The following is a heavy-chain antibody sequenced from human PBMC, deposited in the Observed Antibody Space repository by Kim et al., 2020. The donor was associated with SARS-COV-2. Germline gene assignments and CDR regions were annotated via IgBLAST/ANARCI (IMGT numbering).Heavy chain of an antibody. CDR3: ARVVAAAGTDYYFDY. J-gene: IGHJ4*02. V-gene: IGHV3-66*01. Sequence: DSVKGRFTIYRDNSKNTLYLQMNSLRAEDTAVYYCARVVAAAGTDYYFDYWGQGTLVTVSS. D-gene: IGHD6-13*01.